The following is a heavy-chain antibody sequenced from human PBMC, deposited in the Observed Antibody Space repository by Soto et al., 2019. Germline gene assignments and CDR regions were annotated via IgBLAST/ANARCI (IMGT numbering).Heavy chain of an antibody. J-gene: IGHJ6*02. D-gene: IGHD6-6*01. CDR1: GFTFSSYG. CDR3: AKDLSDSSSRYYYHGMDV. CDR2: ISYDGSNK. Sequence: GGSLRLSCAASGFTFSSYGMHWVRQAPGKGLEWVAVISYDGSNKYYADSVKGRFTISRDNSKNTLYLQMNSLRAEDTAVYYCAKDLSDSSSRYYYHGMDVWGQGTTVTVSS. V-gene: IGHV3-30*18.